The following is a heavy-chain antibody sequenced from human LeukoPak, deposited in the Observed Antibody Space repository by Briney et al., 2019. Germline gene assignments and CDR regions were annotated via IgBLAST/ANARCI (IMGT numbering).Heavy chain of an antibody. J-gene: IGHJ3*02. Sequence: SETLSLTCTVSGGSISSYYWSWIRQPPGKGLEWIGYIYYSGSTNYNPSLKSRVTISVDTSKNQFSLKLSSVTAAATAVYYCARQSYSYGYSDAFDIWGQGTMVTVSS. CDR3: ARQSYSYGYSDAFDI. V-gene: IGHV4-59*08. D-gene: IGHD5-18*01. CDR2: IYYSGST. CDR1: GGSISSYY.